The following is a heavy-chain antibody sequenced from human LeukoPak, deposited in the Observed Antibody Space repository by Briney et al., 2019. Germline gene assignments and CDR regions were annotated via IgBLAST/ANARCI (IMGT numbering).Heavy chain of an antibody. CDR3: ARDRYTIFGVAQGHWFDP. CDR1: GGSISSGNYY. Sequence: SETLSLTCTVSGGSISSGNYYWGWIRQPPGKGLEGFGSIYYSGSTYYNPSLKSRVTMSVDTSKNQFSLKVTSATAADTAVYYCARDRYTIFGVAQGHWFDPWGQGTLVTVSS. J-gene: IGHJ5*02. CDR2: IYYSGST. V-gene: IGHV4-39*07. D-gene: IGHD3-3*01.